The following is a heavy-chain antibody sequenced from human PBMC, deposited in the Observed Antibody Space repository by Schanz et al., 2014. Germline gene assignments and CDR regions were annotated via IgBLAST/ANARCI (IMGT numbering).Heavy chain of an antibody. CDR1: GFTFSGYS. J-gene: IGHJ4*02. D-gene: IGHD3-10*01. V-gene: IGHV3-23*04. CDR2: ISGSGGST. Sequence: VQVVQSGGGLVKPGGSLRLSCAASGFTFSGYSMNWVRQAPGKGLEWVSAISGSGGSTYYADSVKGRFTISRDNSKNTLYLQMNSLRAEDTAVYYCARIGGSVFDYWAQGTLVTVSS. CDR3: ARIGGSVFDY.